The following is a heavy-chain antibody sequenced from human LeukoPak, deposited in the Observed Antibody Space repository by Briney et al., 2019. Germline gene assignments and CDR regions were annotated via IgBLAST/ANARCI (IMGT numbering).Heavy chain of an antibody. D-gene: IGHD2-21*01. Sequence: PGGSLRLSCSASGFTFGDYDMNWFRQAPGKGLEWVGFIRDRIHGENTYYAASVKGRFTISREDSKNTAHLQMSNLKIEDTAIYYCTRGLIPATYDMDDWGQGTPVTVSS. CDR3: TRGLIPATYDMDD. CDR1: GFTFGDYD. J-gene: IGHJ6*02. CDR2: IRDRIHGENT. V-gene: IGHV3-49*03.